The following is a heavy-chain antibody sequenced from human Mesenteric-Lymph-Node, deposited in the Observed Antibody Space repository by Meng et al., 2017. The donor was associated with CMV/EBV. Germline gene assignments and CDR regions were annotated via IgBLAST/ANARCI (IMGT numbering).Heavy chain of an antibody. J-gene: IGHJ4*02. D-gene: IGHD6-13*01. CDR2: INPSGGNT. CDR1: GYRFTSYC. CDR3: ARDYSSSWLDNAFDY. Sequence: SGYRFTSYCMHWVRQAPGQGLEWMGIINPSGGNTSYAQKLQGRVTMTRDTSTSTVYMELSSLRFEDTAMYYCARDYSSSWLDNAFDYWGQGTLVTVSS. V-gene: IGHV1-46*04.